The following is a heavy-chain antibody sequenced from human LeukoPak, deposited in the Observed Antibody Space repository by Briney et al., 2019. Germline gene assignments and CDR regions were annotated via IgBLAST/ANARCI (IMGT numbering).Heavy chain of an antibody. CDR2: ISAYNGNT. CDR3: ARDNRYFDL. J-gene: IGHJ2*01. D-gene: IGHD1-14*01. Sequence: ASVKVSCKASGYSFTSYGITWVRQAPGQGLEWMEWISAYNGNTDYAQKLQGRVTMTTDTPTNTAYMELRSLRSDDTALYYCARDNRYFDLWGRGTLVTVSS. CDR1: GYSFTSYG. V-gene: IGHV1-18*01.